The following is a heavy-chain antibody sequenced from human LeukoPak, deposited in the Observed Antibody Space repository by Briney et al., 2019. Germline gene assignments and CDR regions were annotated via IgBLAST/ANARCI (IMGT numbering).Heavy chain of an antibody. Sequence: SETLSLTCTVSGGSISSYYWSWIRQPPGKGLEWIGYIYYSGSTNYNPSLKSRVTISVDTSKNQFSLKLSSVTAADTAVYYCARDRGDSSGYLFDYWGQGTLVTVSS. J-gene: IGHJ4*02. D-gene: IGHD3-22*01. CDR2: IYYSGST. CDR3: ARDRGDSSGYLFDY. CDR1: GGSISSYY. V-gene: IGHV4-59*12.